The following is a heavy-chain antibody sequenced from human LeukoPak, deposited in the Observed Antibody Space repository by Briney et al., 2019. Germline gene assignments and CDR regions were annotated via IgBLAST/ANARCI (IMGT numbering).Heavy chain of an antibody. Sequence: ASVKVSCKASGYTFTSYGSSWVRQAPGQGLEWMGWINPNSGGTNYAQKFQGRVTMTRDTSISTAYMELSRLRSDDTAVYYCARSYSSSWDFDSWGQGTLVTVSS. J-gene: IGHJ4*02. V-gene: IGHV1-2*02. CDR3: ARSYSSSWDFDS. CDR1: GYTFTSYG. CDR2: INPNSGGT. D-gene: IGHD6-13*01.